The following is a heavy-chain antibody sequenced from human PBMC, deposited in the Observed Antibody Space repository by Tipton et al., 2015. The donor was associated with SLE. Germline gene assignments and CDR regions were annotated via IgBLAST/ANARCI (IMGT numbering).Heavy chain of an antibody. CDR2: IYYTGST. D-gene: IGHD3-16*01. Sequence: TLSLTCTVSGGSISSGGYYWSWIRQHPGKGLEWIGYIYYTGSTYYNPSLKSRVIISVDTSKNQFSLKLSSVTSADTAVYYCARAYSYANFDYWGQGTQVTVSS. V-gene: IGHV4-31*03. CDR1: GGSISSGGYY. CDR3: ARAYSYANFDY. J-gene: IGHJ4*02.